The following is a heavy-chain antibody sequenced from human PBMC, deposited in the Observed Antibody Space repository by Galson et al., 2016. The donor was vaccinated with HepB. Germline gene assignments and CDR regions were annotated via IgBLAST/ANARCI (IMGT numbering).Heavy chain of an antibody. D-gene: IGHD6-19*01. Sequence: SLRLSCAASGFTFSTYSMHWVRQAPGKGLEWITVISYDGSKTYYADSVKGRFTISRDNSKNTLYLQMNSMRAEDTAIYYCARDTSYGWYKLYGFFDNWGQGSLVTVS. V-gene: IGHV3-30-3*01. CDR2: ISYDGSKT. CDR1: GFTFSTYS. J-gene: IGHJ4*02. CDR3: ARDTSYGWYKLYGFFDN.